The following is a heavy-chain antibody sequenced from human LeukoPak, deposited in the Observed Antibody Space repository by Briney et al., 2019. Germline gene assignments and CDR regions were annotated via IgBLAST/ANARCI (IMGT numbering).Heavy chain of an antibody. CDR2: INHSGST. V-gene: IGHV4-4*02. Sequence: PSGTLSLTCAVSGGSIKSNNWWSWVRQPPGKGLEWIGEINHSGSTNYNPSLKSRVTISIDTSKNQFSLKLSSVTAADTAVYYCANVWGSYRYNYYGMDVWGQGTTVTVSS. CDR3: ANVWGSYRYNYYGMDV. CDR1: GGSIKSNNW. J-gene: IGHJ6*02. D-gene: IGHD3-16*02.